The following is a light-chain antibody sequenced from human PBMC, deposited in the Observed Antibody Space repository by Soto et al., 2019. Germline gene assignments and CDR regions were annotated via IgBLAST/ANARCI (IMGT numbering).Light chain of an antibody. CDR3: QQYGSSGT. CDR2: GAS. CDR1: QSVSRN. J-gene: IGKJ1*01. V-gene: IGKV3-20*01. Sequence: EVVMTQSPATLSVSPGERATLSCRASQSVSRNLAWYQQKPGQAPRLLIHGASNRATGIPDRFSGSGSGTDFTLTISRLEPEDFAVYYCQQYGSSGTFGQGTKVDIK.